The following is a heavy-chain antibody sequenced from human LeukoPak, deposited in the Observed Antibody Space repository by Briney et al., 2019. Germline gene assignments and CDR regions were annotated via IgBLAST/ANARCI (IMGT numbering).Heavy chain of an antibody. V-gene: IGHV3-30*03. CDR3: ARVDPGYSSGWFLGHGMDV. CDR1: GFTFSSYG. D-gene: IGHD6-19*01. J-gene: IGHJ6*02. CDR2: ISYDGSNK. Sequence: GGSLRLSCAASGFTFSSYGMHWVRQAPGKGLEWVAVISYDGSNKYYADSVKCRFTISRDNSKNTLYLQMNSLRAEDTAVYYCARVDPGYSSGWFLGHGMDVWGQGTTVTVSS.